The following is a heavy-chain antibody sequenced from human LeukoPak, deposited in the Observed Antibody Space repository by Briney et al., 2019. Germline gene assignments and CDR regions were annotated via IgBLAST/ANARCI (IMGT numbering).Heavy chain of an antibody. J-gene: IGHJ4*02. D-gene: IGHD3-22*01. CDR3: AREEDRSGD. CDR2: IYYSGST. V-gene: IGHV4-59*12. Sequence: SETLSLTCTVSGGSISSYYWSWIRQPPGKGLEWIGYIYYSGSTNYNPSLKSRVTISVDTSKNQFSLSLSSVTAADTAVYYCAREEDRSGDWGQGTLVTVTS. CDR1: GGSISSYY.